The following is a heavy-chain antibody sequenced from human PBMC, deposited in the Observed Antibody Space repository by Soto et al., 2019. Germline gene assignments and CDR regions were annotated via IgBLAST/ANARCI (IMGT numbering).Heavy chain of an antibody. V-gene: IGHV5-10-1*01. D-gene: IGHD1-26*01. CDR2: INPSDSYV. CDR1: GYSFTSYW. J-gene: IGHJ4*02. Sequence: GESLKISCKASGYSFTSYWISWVRQMPGEGLEWMGKINPSDSYVNYRPSFQGHVTISTDKSISTAYLQWSSLKASDTAIYFCARHQAGIYPSFDYWGQGTLVTVSS. CDR3: ARHQAGIYPSFDY.